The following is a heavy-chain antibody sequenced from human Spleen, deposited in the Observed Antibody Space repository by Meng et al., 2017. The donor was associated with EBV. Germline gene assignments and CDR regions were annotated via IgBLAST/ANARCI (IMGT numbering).Heavy chain of an antibody. V-gene: IGHV6-1*01. CDR1: GDSVSNINVV. CDR2: TYYRSKWYN. J-gene: IGHJ5*02. Sequence: VQLAPSGPGPVKPAQTLSPACAISGDSVSNINVVLDWIRQSPSEGLEWLGRTYYRSKWYNDYAVSVKGRITINPDTTKNQVSLQLNSGTPEDTAVYYCAGVVSTINTDWFDTWGQGTLVTVSS. D-gene: IGHD5-12*01. CDR3: AGVVSTINTDWFDT.